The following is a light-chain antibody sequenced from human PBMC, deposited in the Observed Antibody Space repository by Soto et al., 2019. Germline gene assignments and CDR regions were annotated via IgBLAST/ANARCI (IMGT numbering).Light chain of an antibody. J-gene: IGKJ4*01. CDR1: QSISNY. CDR3: QQTNTFPLT. V-gene: IGKV1-39*01. CDR2: GAS. Sequence: DIQMTQSPSSLSASVADRVIITCRASQSISNYLNWYKQIPGKAPKLLIYGASSLQSGVPSRFRGSGSETDFTLTISSLKPEDSATYYCQQTNTFPLTFGGGTKVDIK.